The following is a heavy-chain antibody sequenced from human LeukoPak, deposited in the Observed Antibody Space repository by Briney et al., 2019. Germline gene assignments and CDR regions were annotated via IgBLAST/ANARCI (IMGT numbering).Heavy chain of an antibody. D-gene: IGHD6-19*01. CDR2: IYHGGST. Sequence: SETLSLTCTVSGYSISSGYYWGWIRQSPGKGLEWIGSIYHGGSTYYNPSLRSRVIVSVDTSKNQFSLKLSSVTAADTAVYYCARRRSKQWLVLAPYAFDIWGQGTMVTVSS. J-gene: IGHJ3*02. CDR1: GYSISSGYY. V-gene: IGHV4-38-2*02. CDR3: ARRRSKQWLVLAPYAFDI.